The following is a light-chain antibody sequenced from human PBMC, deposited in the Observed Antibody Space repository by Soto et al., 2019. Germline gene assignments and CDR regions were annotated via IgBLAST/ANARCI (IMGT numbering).Light chain of an antibody. CDR1: QSIGSY. CDR3: XXXXXXPYT. V-gene: IGKV1-39*01. Sequence: DIQMTQSPSSLTASVGDRVTITCRGSQSIGSYLNWYQQKPGKAPKLLIYAASTLQSGVSSRFSGSGSGTDFTLTISSPXXXXXXXXXXXXXXXXPYTFGQGTKLEIK. J-gene: IGKJ2*01. CDR2: AAS.